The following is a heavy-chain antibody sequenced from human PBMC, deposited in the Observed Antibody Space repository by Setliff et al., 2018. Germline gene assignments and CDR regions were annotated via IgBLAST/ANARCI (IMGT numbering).Heavy chain of an antibody. D-gene: IGHD2-15*01. CDR1: GYTFTNYW. CDR3: VGHGYCSGGSCYELDS. V-gene: IGHV5-51*01. CDR2: LKPGDSGI. J-gene: IGHJ5*01. Sequence: PGESLKISCQGSGYTFTNYWIGWVRQMPGKGLEWMGILKPGDSGIRYSPSFQGQVTLSADTSIATAYLHWTSLKASDTAMYYCVGHGYCSGGSCYELDSWGQGTLVTVSS.